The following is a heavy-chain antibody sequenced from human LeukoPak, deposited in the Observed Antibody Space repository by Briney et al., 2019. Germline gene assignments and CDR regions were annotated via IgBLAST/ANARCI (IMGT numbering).Heavy chain of an antibody. Sequence: PGGSLRLSCAASGFTFSSYAMNWVRQAPGKGLEWVSYISSSSSTIYYADSVKGRFTISRDNAKNSLYLQMNSLRAEDTAVYYCARVGLYFRENSGYDQGSVDYWGQGTLVTVSS. CDR3: ARVGLYFRENSGYDQGSVDY. CDR1: GFTFSSYA. V-gene: IGHV3-48*04. J-gene: IGHJ4*02. D-gene: IGHD5-12*01. CDR2: ISSSSSTI.